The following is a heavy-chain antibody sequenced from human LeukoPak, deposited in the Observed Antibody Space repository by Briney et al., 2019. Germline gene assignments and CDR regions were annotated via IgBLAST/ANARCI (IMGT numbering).Heavy chain of an antibody. CDR2: IYSGGTT. V-gene: IGHV3-66*01. CDR1: GFTVSSSY. Sequence: GGSLRLSCTASGFTVSSSYLSRVRQAPGRGLEWVSLIYSGGTTYYADSVNGRFTISRDNSKNTLHLQMNSLRPEDTAVYYCARVSVTTEFDYWGQGTLVAVSS. J-gene: IGHJ4*02. D-gene: IGHD4-17*01. CDR3: ARVSVTTEFDY.